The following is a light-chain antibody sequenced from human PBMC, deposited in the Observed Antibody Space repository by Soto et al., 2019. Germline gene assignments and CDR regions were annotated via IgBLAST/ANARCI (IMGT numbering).Light chain of an antibody. Sequence: EIVLTQSPGTLSLSPGERATLSCRASQSVSSSSLAWYQQKPGQAPRLLIYGAFSRATGIPDSFSGSGSGTDFTLTISRLEPEDFAVCYCQQYGSSFTFGPGTKVDIK. J-gene: IGKJ3*01. CDR3: QQYGSSFT. CDR1: QSVSSSS. V-gene: IGKV3-20*01. CDR2: GAF.